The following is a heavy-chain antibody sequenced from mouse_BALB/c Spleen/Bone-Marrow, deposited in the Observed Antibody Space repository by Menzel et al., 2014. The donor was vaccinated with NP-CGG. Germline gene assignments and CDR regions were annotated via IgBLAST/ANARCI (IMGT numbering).Heavy chain of an antibody. CDR3: ARLDVGGY. J-gene: IGHJ2*01. Sequence: EVQLQQSGGGLVQPGGSRKLSCAASGFTFSSFGMHWVRQAPEKGLEWAAYISDGSSTIYYADTVKGRFTIFRDNPKNTLFLQMTSLRSEDTAMYYCARLDVGGYWGQGTTLTVSS. CDR1: GFTFSSFG. CDR2: ISDGSSTI. V-gene: IGHV5-17*02.